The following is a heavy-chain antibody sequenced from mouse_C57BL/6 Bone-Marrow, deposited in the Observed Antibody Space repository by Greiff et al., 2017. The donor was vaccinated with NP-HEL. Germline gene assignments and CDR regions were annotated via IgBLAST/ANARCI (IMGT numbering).Heavy chain of an antibody. D-gene: IGHD2-4*01. CDR3: ARSVDYGAMDY. V-gene: IGHV1-54*01. Sequence: QVQLQQSGAELVRPGTSVKVSCKASGYAFTNYLIEWVKQRPGQGLEWIGVINPGSGGTNYNEKFKGKATLTADKSSSTAYMQLSSLTSEDSAVYFCARSVDYGAMDYWGQGTSVTVSS. J-gene: IGHJ4*01. CDR1: GYAFTNYL. CDR2: INPGSGGT.